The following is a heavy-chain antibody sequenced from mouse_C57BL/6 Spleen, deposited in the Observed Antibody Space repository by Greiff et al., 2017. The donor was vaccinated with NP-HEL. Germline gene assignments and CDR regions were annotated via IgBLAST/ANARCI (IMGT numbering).Heavy chain of an antibody. J-gene: IGHJ2*01. V-gene: IGHV5-12*01. CDR3: ARQKGSYFDY. Sequence: EVKLVESGGGLVQPGGSLKLSCAASGFTFSDYYMYWVRQTPEKRLEWVAYISNGGGSHYYPDTVKGRHTIAIDNAKNTLYLQMSRLKTEDTAMYYCARQKGSYFDYWGQGTTLTVSS. CDR2: ISNGGGSH. CDR1: GFTFSDYY.